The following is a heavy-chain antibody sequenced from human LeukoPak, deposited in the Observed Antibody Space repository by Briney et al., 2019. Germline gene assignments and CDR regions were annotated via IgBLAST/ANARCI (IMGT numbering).Heavy chain of an antibody. J-gene: IGHJ4*02. CDR1: GFTFSSHA. Sequence: GGSLRLSCAASGFTFSSHALHWVRQAPGKGLEWVAVIAYDGTNKYYADSVKGRFTMSRDNSKNMLYLQMDSLRAEDTAVYYCARDYRVGCTGGSCYPIDYWGQGTLVTVSS. CDR3: ARDYRVGCTGGSCYPIDY. CDR2: IAYDGTNK. D-gene: IGHD2-15*01. V-gene: IGHV3-30*07.